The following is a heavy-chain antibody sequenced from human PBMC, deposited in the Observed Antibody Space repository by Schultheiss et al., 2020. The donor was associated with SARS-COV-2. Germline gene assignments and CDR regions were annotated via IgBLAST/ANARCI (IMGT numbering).Heavy chain of an antibody. V-gene: IGHV3-23*01. Sequence: GGSLRLSCAASGFTFSDYAMQWVRQAPGKGLEWVSAISGSGGSTYYADSVKGRFTISRDNSKNTLYLQMNSLRAEDTAVYYCARAGRRDPFDYWGQGTLVTVSS. CDR1: GFTFSDYA. CDR2: ISGSGGST. D-gene: IGHD5-24*01. CDR3: ARAGRRDPFDY. J-gene: IGHJ4*02.